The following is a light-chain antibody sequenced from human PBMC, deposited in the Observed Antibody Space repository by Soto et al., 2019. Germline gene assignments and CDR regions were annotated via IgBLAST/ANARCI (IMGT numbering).Light chain of an antibody. V-gene: IGLV2-14*03. CDR2: DVD. CDR1: SSDVGGYNF. Sequence: QSVLTQPASVSGSPGQSITISCTGTSSDVGGYNFVSWYQQHPGNAPRLMIFDVDNRPSGVSTRFAGSKSGNTASLTISGLQAEYEADYYCCSYSGSSTIVVFGGGTKLTVL. CDR3: CSYSGSSTIVV. J-gene: IGLJ2*01.